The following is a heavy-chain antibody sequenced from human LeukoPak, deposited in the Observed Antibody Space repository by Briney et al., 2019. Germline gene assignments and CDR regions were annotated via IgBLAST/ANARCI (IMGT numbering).Heavy chain of an antibody. CDR1: GFTFSNYW. CDR3: VRGGSSVSFDY. D-gene: IGHD3-10*01. CDR2: INSDDGNT. J-gene: IGHJ4*02. Sequence: GGSLRLTCAASGFTFSNYWMHWVRQTPGKGLVWVSRINSDDGNTNYADSVKGRFTVSRDNAKNTLYLQINSLRVEDTALYYCVRGGSSVSFDYWGQGTLVAVSS. V-gene: IGHV3-74*01.